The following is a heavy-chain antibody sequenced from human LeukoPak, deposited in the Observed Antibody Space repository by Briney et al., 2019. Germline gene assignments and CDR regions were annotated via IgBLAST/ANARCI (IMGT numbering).Heavy chain of an antibody. Sequence: SETLSLTCAVYGGSLNNYYWSWIRQPPGKGLEWIGEINHSGSTNYNPSLKSRVTMSVDTSSNQFSLNLISVTAADTAVYFCARGRNWFDPWGQGTLVTVSS. V-gene: IGHV4-34*01. CDR3: ARGRNWFDP. J-gene: IGHJ5*02. CDR1: GGSLNNYY. CDR2: INHSGST.